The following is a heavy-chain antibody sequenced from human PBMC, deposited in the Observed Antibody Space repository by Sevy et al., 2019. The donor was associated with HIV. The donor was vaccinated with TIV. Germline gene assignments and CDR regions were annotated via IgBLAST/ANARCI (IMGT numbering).Heavy chain of an antibody. Sequence: GESLKISCKGSGYSFTNYWIGWVRQMPGKGLEWMGIIYPADSKTRYSPSFQGQVTISADKSISTAYLQWDSLKASDTAMYYRAGRGAYYYDSSGSTGMGWFDPWGQGTLVTVSS. V-gene: IGHV5-51*01. CDR1: GYSFTNYW. CDR2: IYPADSKT. CDR3: AGRGAYYYDSSGSTGMGWFDP. J-gene: IGHJ5*02. D-gene: IGHD3-22*01.